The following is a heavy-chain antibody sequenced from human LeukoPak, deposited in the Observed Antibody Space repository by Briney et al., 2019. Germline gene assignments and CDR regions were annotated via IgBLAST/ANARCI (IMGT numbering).Heavy chain of an antibody. CDR2: INKDGDEK. Sequence: PGGSLRLSCAASGFTFSSYWMSWVRQAPGKGLEWVANINKDGDEKFYMDSVKGRFTISRDNAKNSLYLQMNSLRAEDTAVYYCAGPGYSSGRGAFDIWGQGTMVTVSS. V-gene: IGHV3-7*01. J-gene: IGHJ3*02. D-gene: IGHD6-19*01. CDR1: GFTFSSYW. CDR3: AGPGYSSGRGAFDI.